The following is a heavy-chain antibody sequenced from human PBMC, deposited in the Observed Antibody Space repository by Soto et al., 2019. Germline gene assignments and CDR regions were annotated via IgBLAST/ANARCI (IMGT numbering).Heavy chain of an antibody. CDR1: GFTFSSYG. V-gene: IGHV3-33*01. Sequence: QVQLVESGGGVVQPGRSLRLSCAASGFTFSSYGMHWVRQAPGKGLEWVAVIWYDGSKKYYADSVKGRFTISRDNSKNTLYLQMNSLRAEDTAVYYCARDHRPTVGEWLRLIRGSCFDYWGQGTLVTVSS. CDR2: IWYDGSKK. CDR3: ARDHRPTVGEWLRLIRGSCFDY. D-gene: IGHD5-12*01. J-gene: IGHJ4*02.